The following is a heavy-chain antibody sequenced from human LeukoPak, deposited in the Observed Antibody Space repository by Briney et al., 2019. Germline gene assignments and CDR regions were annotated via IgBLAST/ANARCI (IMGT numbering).Heavy chain of an antibody. J-gene: IGHJ4*02. Sequence: GGSLRLSCAASGFTFSSYSMNWVRQAPGKGLEWVSSISSSSSYIYYADSVKGRFTISRDNAKNSLYLQMNSLRAEDSAVYYCVSGTALDIVVVPAAPFDYWGQGTLVTVSP. V-gene: IGHV3-21*01. CDR1: GFTFSSYS. CDR3: VSGTALDIVVVPAAPFDY. CDR2: ISSSSSYI. D-gene: IGHD2-2*03.